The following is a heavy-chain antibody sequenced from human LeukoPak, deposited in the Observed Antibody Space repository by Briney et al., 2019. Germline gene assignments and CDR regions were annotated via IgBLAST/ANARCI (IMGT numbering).Heavy chain of an antibody. CDR2: ISYDGSNK. CDR1: GFPFSRSG. V-gene: IGHV3-30*18. CDR3: AKDSYDRSGYYYYYFAY. J-gene: IGHJ4*02. D-gene: IGHD3-22*01. Sequence: GGSLRLSCAVSGFPFSRSGMQWVRQAPGKGLEWVADISYDGSNKYDADSVKRRFTISRDNSKDTLYLQMNSLRAGDTAVYYCAKDSYDRSGYYYYYFAYWGQGTQVTVSS.